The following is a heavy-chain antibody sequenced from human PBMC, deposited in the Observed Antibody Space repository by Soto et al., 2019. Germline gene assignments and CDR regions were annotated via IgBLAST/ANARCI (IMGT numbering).Heavy chain of an antibody. V-gene: IGHV4-59*08. J-gene: IGHJ4*02. CDR3: ARLWDWNYEIDY. CDR2: IYYSGST. Sequence: SETLSLTCTVSGGSISSYYWSWIRQPPGKGLEWIGYIYYSGSTNYNPSLKSRVTISVDTSKNQFSLKLSSVTAADTAVYYCARLWDWNYEIDYWGQGTLVTVSS. CDR1: GGSISSYY. D-gene: IGHD1-7*01.